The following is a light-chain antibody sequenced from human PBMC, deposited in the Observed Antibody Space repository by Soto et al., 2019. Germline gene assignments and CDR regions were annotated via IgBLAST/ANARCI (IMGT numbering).Light chain of an antibody. J-gene: IGLJ3*02. CDR3: QSYDSSRSGWV. CDR1: SSNIGARYD. V-gene: IGLV1-40*01. Sequence: QSVLTQPPSVSGAPGQRVTISCTGSSSNIGARYDVHWYQQLPGSAPKLLIYGNINRPSGVPDRFSGSKSGTSASLAITGLQAEDEADYYCQSYDSSRSGWVFGGGTQLTVL. CDR2: GNI.